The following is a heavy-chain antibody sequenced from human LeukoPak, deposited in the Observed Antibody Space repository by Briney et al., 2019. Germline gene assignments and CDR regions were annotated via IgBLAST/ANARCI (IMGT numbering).Heavy chain of an antibody. Sequence: GGSLRLSCAASGFTFSSYELNWVRQAPGKGLEWVSYISDTGSTIYYADSVEGRFTISRDNAKNSLYLQMNSLRAEDTAVYYCARDVGYCSSTSCYPYHYYYMDVWGKGTTVTVSS. CDR2: ISDTGSTI. J-gene: IGHJ6*03. V-gene: IGHV3-48*03. D-gene: IGHD2-2*01. CDR1: GFTFSSYE. CDR3: ARDVGYCSSTSCYPYHYYYMDV.